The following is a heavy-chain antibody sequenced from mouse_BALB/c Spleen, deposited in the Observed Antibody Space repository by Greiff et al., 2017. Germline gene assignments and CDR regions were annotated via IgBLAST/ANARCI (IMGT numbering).Heavy chain of an antibody. J-gene: IGHJ4*01. CDR1: GFTFSSFG. V-gene: IGHV5-17*02. D-gene: IGHD1-1*02. CDR3: ARWWDAMDY. Sequence: EVMLVESGGGLVQPGGSRKLACAASGFTFSSFGMHWVRQAPEKGLEWVAYISSGSSTIYYADTVKGRFTISRDNPKNTLFLQMTSLRSEDTAMYYCARWWDAMDYWGQGTSVTVSS. CDR2: ISSGSSTI.